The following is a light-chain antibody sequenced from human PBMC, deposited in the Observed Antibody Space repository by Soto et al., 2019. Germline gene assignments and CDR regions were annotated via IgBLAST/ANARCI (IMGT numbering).Light chain of an antibody. V-gene: IGKV3-15*01. CDR2: GAS. Sequence: EIVMTQSPATLSVSPGERATLSCRASQSVSTNLAWYQQKPGQAPRLLIYGASIRATGIPARFSGSESGTEFTLTINSLQSEDFAVYYCQQYNDWWTFGQGTKVDSK. CDR1: QSVSTN. J-gene: IGKJ1*01. CDR3: QQYNDWWT.